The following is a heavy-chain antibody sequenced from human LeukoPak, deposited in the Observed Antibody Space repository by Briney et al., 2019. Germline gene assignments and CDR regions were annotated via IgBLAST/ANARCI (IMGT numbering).Heavy chain of an antibody. Sequence: PGGSLRLSCVVSGFTFATYAMSWVRQAPGKGLEWVSLIRGSGTNTYYADSVRGRFTISRDFSKNTLYLQMNSLRAEDTALYYCAKDSVNSFFDYWGQGTLVTVSS. J-gene: IGHJ4*02. CDR3: AKDSVNSFFDY. CDR2: IRGSGTNT. V-gene: IGHV3-23*01. D-gene: IGHD2-15*01. CDR1: GFTFATYA.